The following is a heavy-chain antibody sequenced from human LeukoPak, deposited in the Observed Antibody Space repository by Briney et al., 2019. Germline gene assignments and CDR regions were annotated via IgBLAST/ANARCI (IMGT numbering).Heavy chain of an antibody. J-gene: IGHJ6*03. V-gene: IGHV3-7*01. CDR1: GFTFSSYW. Sequence: GGSLRLSCAASGFTFSSYWMSWVRQAPGKGLEWVANIKPDGSEKYYVDSVKGRFTISRDNAKNSLYLQMNSLRAEDTGVYYCARVRGSYYMDVWGKGTTVTVSS. CDR2: IKPDGSEK. CDR3: ARVRGSYYMDV.